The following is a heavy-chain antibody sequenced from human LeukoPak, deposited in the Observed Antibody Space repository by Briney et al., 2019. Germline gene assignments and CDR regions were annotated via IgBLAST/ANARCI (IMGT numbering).Heavy chain of an antibody. D-gene: IGHD5-12*01. CDR3: ARVASGYRDAFDI. Sequence: ASVKVSCKASGYTFTGYYMHWVRQAPGQGLEWMGWINPNSGGTNYAQKFQGGVTMTRNTSISTAYMELSSLRSEDTAVYYCARVASGYRDAFDIWGQGTMVTVSS. J-gene: IGHJ3*02. V-gene: IGHV1-2*02. CDR2: INPNSGGT. CDR1: GYTFTGYY.